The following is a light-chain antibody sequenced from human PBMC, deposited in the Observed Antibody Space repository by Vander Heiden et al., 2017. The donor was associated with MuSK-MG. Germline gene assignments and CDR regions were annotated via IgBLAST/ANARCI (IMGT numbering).Light chain of an antibody. J-gene: IGKJ4*01. V-gene: IGKV1-27*01. CDR1: QGIGNF. CDR3: QKDNRAPRR. Sequence: DIQLTQSPSSLSASVGDRVTITCRASQGIGNFLAWFHQKPGKIPRLLIYGASTLQSGGPSRFTGSGSGTDCTRTMSSINPEDIATYYCQKDNRAPRRFG. CDR2: GAS.